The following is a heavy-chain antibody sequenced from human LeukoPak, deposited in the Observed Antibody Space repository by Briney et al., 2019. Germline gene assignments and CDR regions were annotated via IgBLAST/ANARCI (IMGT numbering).Heavy chain of an antibody. D-gene: IGHD7-27*01. CDR3: AKVHTSNWGFFEV. CDR1: GFTFKTYG. CDR2: IRNDGSTK. V-gene: IGHV3-30*02. J-gene: IGHJ2*01. Sequence: GGSLRLSCAASGFTFKTYGLHWVRQAPGKGLEWVAFIRNDGSTKYYADSVKGRFTISRDNSKNTLYLDMNSLTIEETAVYYCAKVHTSNWGFFEVWGRGAPVTVSS.